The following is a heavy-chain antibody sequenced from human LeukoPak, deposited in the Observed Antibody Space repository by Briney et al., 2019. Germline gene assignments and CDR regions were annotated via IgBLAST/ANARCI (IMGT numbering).Heavy chain of an antibody. CDR1: GGSISSYY. D-gene: IGHD3-3*01. V-gene: IGHV4-4*07. CDR3: ARAPRSPPHSNYDFWSGYPWPYYYGMDV. CDR2: IYTSGST. J-gene: IGHJ6*02. Sequence: PSETLSLTCTVSGGSISSYYWSWIRQPAGKGLEWIGRIYTSGSTNYNPSLKSRVTMSVDTSKNQFSLKLSSVTAADTAVYYCARAPRSPPHSNYDFWSGYPWPYYYGMDVWGQGTTVTVSS.